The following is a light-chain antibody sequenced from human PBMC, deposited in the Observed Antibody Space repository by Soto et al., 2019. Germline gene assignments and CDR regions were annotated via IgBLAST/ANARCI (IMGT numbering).Light chain of an antibody. J-gene: IGKJ2*01. CDR2: AAS. V-gene: IGKV1-9*01. Sequence: IQLTQSPSSLSASVGDRVTITCRASQGISSYLAWYQQKPGKAPKLLIYAASTLKSGLPSRFSGSGSGTDFTLTISSLQPEDFATYYCQQLNSYPYTFGQGTKLEIK. CDR1: QGISSY. CDR3: QQLNSYPYT.